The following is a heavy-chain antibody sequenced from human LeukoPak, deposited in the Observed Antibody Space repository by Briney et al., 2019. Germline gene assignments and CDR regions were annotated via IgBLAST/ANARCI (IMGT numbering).Heavy chain of an antibody. J-gene: IGHJ4*02. CDR2: SDPEDGET. Sequence: ASVTVSCTVSGYTLTELSMHWVRQAPGKGLEWMGGSDPEDGETIYAQKFQGRVTMTEDTSTDTAYMELSSLRSEDTAVYYCATIAPPYGSGSYVDYWGQGTLVTVSS. CDR3: ATIAPPYGSGSYVDY. CDR1: GYTLTELS. D-gene: IGHD3-10*01. V-gene: IGHV1-24*01.